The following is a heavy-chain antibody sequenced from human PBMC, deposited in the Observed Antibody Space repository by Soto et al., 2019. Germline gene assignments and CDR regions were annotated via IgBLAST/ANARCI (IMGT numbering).Heavy chain of an antibody. CDR2: ISYDGSNK. CDR1: GFTFSSYG. D-gene: IGHD3-10*01. CDR3: AKGLGGGVANSDY. J-gene: IGHJ4*02. V-gene: IGHV3-30*18. Sequence: QVQLVESGGGVVQPGRSLRLSCAASGFTFSSYGMHWVRQAPGKGLEWVAVISYDGSNKYYADSVKGRFTISRDNSKNPVYLQMNSLRAEDTAVYYCAKGLGGGVANSDYWGQGTLVTVSS.